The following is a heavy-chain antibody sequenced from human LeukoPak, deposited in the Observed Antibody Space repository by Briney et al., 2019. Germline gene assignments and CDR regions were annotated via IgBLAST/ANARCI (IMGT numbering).Heavy chain of an antibody. CDR1: GFTFSSYW. Sequence: PGGSLRLSCAASGFTFSSYWMHWVRQAPGKGLVWVSRISSDGSTTSYADSVKGRFTISRDNAKNTLYLQMNSLRAEDTAVYYCARSLISRGSGSYSSDYWGQGTLVTVSS. J-gene: IGHJ4*02. D-gene: IGHD3-10*01. CDR3: ARSLISRGSGSYSSDY. V-gene: IGHV3-74*01. CDR2: ISSDGSTT.